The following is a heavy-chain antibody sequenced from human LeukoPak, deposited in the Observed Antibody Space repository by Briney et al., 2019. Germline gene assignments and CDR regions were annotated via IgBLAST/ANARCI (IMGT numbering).Heavy chain of an antibody. Sequence: SETLSLTCTVSGGSISSYYWSWIRQPPGKGLEWIGYIYYSGSTNYNPSLKSRVTISVDTSKNQFSLKLSSVTAADTAVYYCARGGVFEPSYAFDIRGQGTMVTVSS. CDR3: ARGGVFEPSYAFDI. CDR1: GGSISSYY. J-gene: IGHJ3*02. V-gene: IGHV4-59*01. CDR2: IYYSGST. D-gene: IGHD6-13*01.